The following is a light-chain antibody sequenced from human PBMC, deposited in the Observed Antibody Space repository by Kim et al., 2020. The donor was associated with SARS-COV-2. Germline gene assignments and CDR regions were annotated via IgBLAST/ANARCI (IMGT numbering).Light chain of an antibody. Sequence: SYELTQQPSVSVSPGQTASITCSGDKLGDKYACWYQQKPGQSPVLVIYQDSKRPSGIPERFSGSNSGNTATLTISGTQAMDEADYYCQAWDSSIVVFGGGTQLTVL. CDR2: QDS. CDR3: QAWDSSIVV. J-gene: IGLJ2*01. V-gene: IGLV3-1*01. CDR1: KLGDKY.